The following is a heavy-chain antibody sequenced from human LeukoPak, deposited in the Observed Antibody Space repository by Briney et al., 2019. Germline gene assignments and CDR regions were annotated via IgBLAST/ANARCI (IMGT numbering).Heavy chain of an antibody. CDR3: AREGDYGDY. J-gene: IGHJ4*02. CDR2: INSSSSYI. Sequence: PWGSLRLPCAASGFTFSSSSMNWVRQAPGKGLEWVSSINSSSSYIYYADSVKGRFTISRDNAKNSLYLQMNSLRAEDTAVYYCAREGDYGDYWGQGTLVTVSS. D-gene: IGHD4-17*01. CDR1: GFTFSSSS. V-gene: IGHV3-21*01.